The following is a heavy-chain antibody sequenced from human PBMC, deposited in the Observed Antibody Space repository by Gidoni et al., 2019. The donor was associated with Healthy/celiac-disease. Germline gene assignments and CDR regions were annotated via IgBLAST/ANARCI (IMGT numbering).Heavy chain of an antibody. CDR1: GFSLSTSGVG. CDR3: AHRRLSSSWSFDFDY. D-gene: IGHD6-13*01. CDR2: IYWNDDK. Sequence: QITLKESGPTLVKPTQTLTLTCTFSGFSLSTSGVGVGWIRQPPGKALEWLALIYWNDDKRYSPSLKSRLTITKDTSKNQVVLTMTNLDPVDTATYYCAHRRLSSSWSFDFDYWGQGTLVTVSS. J-gene: IGHJ4*02. V-gene: IGHV2-5*01.